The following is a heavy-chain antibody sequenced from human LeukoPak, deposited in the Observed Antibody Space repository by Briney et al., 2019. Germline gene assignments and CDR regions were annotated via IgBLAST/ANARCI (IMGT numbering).Heavy chain of an antibody. V-gene: IGHV3-20*04. D-gene: IGHD3-22*01. Sequence: GGSLRLSCAASGFTFDDYGMSWVRQAPGKGLEWVSGINWNGGSTGYADSVKGRFTISRDNAKNSLYLQMNSLRAEDTALYYCAREYYYDSSGYYYNPYYFDYRGQGTLVTVSS. CDR1: GFTFDDYG. CDR3: AREYYYDSSGYYYNPYYFDY. J-gene: IGHJ4*02. CDR2: INWNGGST.